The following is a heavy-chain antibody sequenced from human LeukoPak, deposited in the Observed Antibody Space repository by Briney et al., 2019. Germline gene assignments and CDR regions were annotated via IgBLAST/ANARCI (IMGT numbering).Heavy chain of an antibody. Sequence: PSQTLSLTCTVSGGSISSGGYYWSWIRQHPGKGLEWIGYIYYSGSTYYNPSLKSRVTISVDTSKNQFSLELSSVTAADTAVYYCARFTTVVARFDYWGQGTLVTVSS. CDR2: IYYSGST. CDR3: ARFTTVVARFDY. J-gene: IGHJ4*02. CDR1: GGSISSGGYY. D-gene: IGHD4-23*01. V-gene: IGHV4-31*03.